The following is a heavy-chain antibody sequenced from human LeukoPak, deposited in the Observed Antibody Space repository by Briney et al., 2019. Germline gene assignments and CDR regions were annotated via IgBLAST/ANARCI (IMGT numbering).Heavy chain of an antibody. CDR1: RFTFSSYG. J-gene: IGHJ4*02. Sequence: GGSLRLSCAASRFTFSSYGMHWVRQASGKGLEWVGRIRSKANSYATAYAASVKGRFTISRDDSKNTAYLQINSLKTEDTAVYYCTRSREGYSYGEWGQGTLVTVSS. CDR2: IRSKANSYAT. CDR3: TRSREGYSYGE. D-gene: IGHD5-18*01. V-gene: IGHV3-73*01.